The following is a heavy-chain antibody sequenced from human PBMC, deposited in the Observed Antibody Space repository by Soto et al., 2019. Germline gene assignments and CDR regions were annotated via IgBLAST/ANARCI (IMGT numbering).Heavy chain of an antibody. CDR1: GATISSPTNF. CDR2: IHYRGTT. V-gene: IGHV4-30-4*02. Sequence: SETLSLTCTASGATISSPTNFWRRVPHAPGQGLECIGFIHYRGTTFYYPSLKRPLILSLDTSNNHFSYNLTPVTTADPAAEYCARARGYCTDPSCNIFYYYGLDVWGQGTTVTVSS. D-gene: IGHD2-15*01. CDR3: ARARGYCTDPSCNIFYYYGLDV. J-gene: IGHJ6*02.